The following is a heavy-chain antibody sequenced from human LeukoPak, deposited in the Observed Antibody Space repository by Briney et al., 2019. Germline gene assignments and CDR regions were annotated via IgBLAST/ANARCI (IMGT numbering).Heavy chain of an antibody. CDR3: ARDLRWELPNY. J-gene: IGHJ4*02. V-gene: IGHV4-39*07. CDR1: GGSISSSSYY. D-gene: IGHD1-26*01. Sequence: SETLSLTCTVSGGSISSSSYYWGWIRQPPGKGLEWIGSIYYSGSTNYNPSLKSRVTISVDTSKNQFSLKLSSVTAADTAVYYCARDLRWELPNYWGQGTLVTVSS. CDR2: IYYSGST.